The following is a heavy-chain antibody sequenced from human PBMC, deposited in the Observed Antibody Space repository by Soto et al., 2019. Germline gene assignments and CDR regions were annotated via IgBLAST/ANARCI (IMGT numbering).Heavy chain of an antibody. D-gene: IGHD2-2*02. V-gene: IGHV3-21*01. J-gene: IGHJ6*02. CDR1: GFTFSSYS. CDR3: ARDSTWNGVVPAAIQYYYYGMDV. CDR2: ISSSSSYI. Sequence: GGSLRLSCAASGFTFSSYSMNWVRQAPWKGMEWVSSISSSSSYIYYADSVKGRFTISRDNAKNSLYLQMNSLRAEDTAVYYCARDSTWNGVVPAAIQYYYYGMDVWGQGTTVTVSS.